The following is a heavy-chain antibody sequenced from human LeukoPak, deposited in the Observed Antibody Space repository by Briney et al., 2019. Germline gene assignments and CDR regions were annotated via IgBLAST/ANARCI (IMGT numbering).Heavy chain of an antibody. CDR2: INYSGST. V-gene: IGHV4-39*01. D-gene: IGHD3-3*01. CDR3: ASEGTIFGVISVGWFDP. J-gene: IGHJ5*02. CDR1: GGSISSSSYY. Sequence: PSETLSLTCTVSGGSISSSSYYWGWIRQPSGKGLEWIGSINYSGSTYYNPSLKSRVTISVDTSKNQFSLKLRSVTAADTSVYYCASEGTIFGVISVGWFDPWGQGTLVTVSS.